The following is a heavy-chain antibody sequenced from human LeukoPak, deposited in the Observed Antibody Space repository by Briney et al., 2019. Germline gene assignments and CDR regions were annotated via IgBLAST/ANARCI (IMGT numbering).Heavy chain of an antibody. Sequence: GGSLRLSCAASGFTFSSYGMHWVRQAPGKGLEWVAVIWYDGSNKYYADSVKGRFTISRDNSKNTLYLQMNSLRAEDTAVYYCARPRGATVTSSLGCWGQGTLVTVSS. D-gene: IGHD4-17*01. CDR3: ARPRGATVTSSLGC. CDR2: IWYDGSNK. V-gene: IGHV3-33*01. CDR1: GFTFSSYG. J-gene: IGHJ4*02.